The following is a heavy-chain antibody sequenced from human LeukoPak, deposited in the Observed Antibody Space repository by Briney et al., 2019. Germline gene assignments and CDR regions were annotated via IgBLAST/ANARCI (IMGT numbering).Heavy chain of an antibody. CDR3: ARGRLEYYDILTGYYPQYYYYYYMDV. Sequence: PSETLSLTCAVSGGSISSGGYSWSWIRQPPGKGLEWIGYIFYSGSTYDNPSLNSRVTISMDTSKNEFSLKLSSVTAADTAVYYCARGRLEYYDILTGYYPQYYYYYYMDVWGKGTPVTISS. V-gene: IGHV4-30-4*07. D-gene: IGHD3-9*01. CDR2: IFYSGST. J-gene: IGHJ6*03. CDR1: GGSISSGGYS.